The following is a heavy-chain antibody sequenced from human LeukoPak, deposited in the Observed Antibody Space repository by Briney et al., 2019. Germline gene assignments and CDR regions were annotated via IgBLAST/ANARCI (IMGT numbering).Heavy chain of an antibody. CDR3: ARDSLGYCSGGSCYYPY. CDR1: GYTFTGYY. CDR2: ISPNSGGT. Sequence: ASVKVSCKASGYTFTGYYMHWVRQAPGQGLEWMGWISPNSGGTNYAQKFQGRVTMTRDTSISTAYMELSRLRSDDTAVYYCARDSLGYCSGGSCYYPYWGQGTLVTVSS. J-gene: IGHJ4*02. D-gene: IGHD2-15*01. V-gene: IGHV1-2*02.